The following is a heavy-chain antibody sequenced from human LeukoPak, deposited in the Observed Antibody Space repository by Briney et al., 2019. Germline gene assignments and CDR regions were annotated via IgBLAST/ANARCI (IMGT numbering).Heavy chain of an antibody. CDR3: AREVEGTTVTPQNWFDP. CDR1: GYTFTSYA. J-gene: IGHJ5*02. CDR2: INAGNGNT. D-gene: IGHD4-17*01. Sequence: ASVKVSCKASGYTFTSYAMHWVRQAPGQRLEWMEWINAGNGNTKYSQKFQGRVTITRDTSASTAYMELRSLRSDDTAVYYCAREVEGTTVTPQNWFDPWGQGTLVTVSS. V-gene: IGHV1-3*01.